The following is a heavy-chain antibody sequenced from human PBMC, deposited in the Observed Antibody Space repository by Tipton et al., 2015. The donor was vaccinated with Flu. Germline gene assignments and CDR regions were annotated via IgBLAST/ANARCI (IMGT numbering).Heavy chain of an antibody. D-gene: IGHD1-26*01. V-gene: IGHV1-18*01. CDR1: GYTFSTYG. CDR2: ISAKNGDT. CDR3: ARDKGVGATYALDY. J-gene: IGHJ4*02. Sequence: QVQLVQSGAEVKKPGASVKVSCKASGYTFSTYGISWVRQAPGQGLEWMGWISAKNGDTNYAHNLQGRVTMTTDTSTSTAYMDLWGLTSYDTAGYYCARDKGVGATYALDYCGQGPLVTVSS.